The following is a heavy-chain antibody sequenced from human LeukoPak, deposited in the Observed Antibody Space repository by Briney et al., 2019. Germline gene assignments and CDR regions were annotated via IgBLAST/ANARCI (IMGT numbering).Heavy chain of an antibody. CDR3: TGYPISSGWHSD. V-gene: IGHV3-53*01. Sequence: QSGGSLRLSCAASGFTVSSKFMSWVRQAPGKGLEWVSVIYSDGSTYYADSVKGRFTISRGSSKNTLHLQMNSLRAEDTAVYYCTGYPISSGWHSDWGQGTLVTVSA. CDR1: GFTVSSKF. CDR2: IYSDGST. J-gene: IGHJ4*02. D-gene: IGHD6-19*01.